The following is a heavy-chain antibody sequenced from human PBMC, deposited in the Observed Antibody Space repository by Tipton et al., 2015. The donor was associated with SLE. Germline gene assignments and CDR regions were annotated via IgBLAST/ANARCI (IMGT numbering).Heavy chain of an antibody. CDR3: AREGEQQLIYYYMDV. CDR2: ISSSSSYI. CDR1: GFTFSSYS. D-gene: IGHD6-13*01. V-gene: IGHV3-21*01. Sequence: SLRLSCAASGFTFSSYSMNWVRQAPGKGLEWVSSISSSSSYIYYADSVKGRFTISRDNAKNSLYLQMNSLRAEDTAVYYCAREGEQQLIYYYMDVWGKGTTVTVSS. J-gene: IGHJ6*03.